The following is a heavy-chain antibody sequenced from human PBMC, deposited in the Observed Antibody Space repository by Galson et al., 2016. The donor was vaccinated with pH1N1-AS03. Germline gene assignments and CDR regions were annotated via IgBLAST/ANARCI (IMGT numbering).Heavy chain of an antibody. V-gene: IGHV3-48*03. Sequence: SLRLSCAASGFIFSSYEMNWVRQAPGKGLEWVSYISSSGNTIYYADSVKGRFTISRDNAKNSLYLQMNSLRAEDTAVYYCARALCEQYYDILTGNDPWGQGTPVTVSS. J-gene: IGHJ5*02. CDR2: ISSSGNTI. D-gene: IGHD3-9*01. CDR1: GFIFSSYE. CDR3: ARALCEQYYDILTGNDP.